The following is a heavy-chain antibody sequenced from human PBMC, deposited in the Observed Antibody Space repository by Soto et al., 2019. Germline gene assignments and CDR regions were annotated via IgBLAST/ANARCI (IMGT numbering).Heavy chain of an antibody. V-gene: IGHV4-34*01. Sequence: SETLSLTCAVYGGSFSGYYWSWIRQPPGKGLEWIGEINHSGSTNYNPSLKSRVTISVDTSKNQFSLKLSSVTAADTAVYYCARGRPGATTKVFDYWGQGTLVTVSS. J-gene: IGHJ4*02. D-gene: IGHD1-26*01. CDR3: ARGRPGATTKVFDY. CDR1: GGSFSGYY. CDR2: INHSGST.